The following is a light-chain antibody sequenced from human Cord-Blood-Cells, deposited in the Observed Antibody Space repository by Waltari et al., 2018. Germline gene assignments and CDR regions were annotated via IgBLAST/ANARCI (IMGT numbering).Light chain of an antibody. CDR1: QSVRSN. CDR2: GAS. Sequence: EIVMTQSPATLSVSPGERATLSCRASQSVRSNLAWYQQKPGQAPRLLIYGASTRATGIPARFSGSGCGTEFTLTSSSRQSEDLGVYDCQQYNNWPMYTCGQGTKLEIK. J-gene: IGKJ2*01. V-gene: IGKV3-15*01. CDR3: QQYNNWPMYT.